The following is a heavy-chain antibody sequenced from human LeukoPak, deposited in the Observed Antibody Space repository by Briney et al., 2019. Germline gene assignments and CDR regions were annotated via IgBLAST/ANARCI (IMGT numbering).Heavy chain of an antibody. D-gene: IGHD6-6*01. V-gene: IGHV4-61*02. CDR2: IHTSGSA. CDR3: ARGLATRPDWFDR. CDR1: GGSLSSGTFY. Sequence: PSQTLSLTCTVSGGSLSSGTFYWSWIRQPAGKGLEWIGRIHTSGSANSNPSLKSRVTISVDTSKNQLSLNLTSVTAADTAVYYCARGLATRPDWFDRWGQGTLVTVSS. J-gene: IGHJ5*02.